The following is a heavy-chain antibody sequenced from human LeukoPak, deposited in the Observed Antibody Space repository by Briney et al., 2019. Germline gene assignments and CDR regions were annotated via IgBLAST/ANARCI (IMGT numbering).Heavy chain of an antibody. CDR1: GFTVSNNY. D-gene: IGHD6-19*01. CDR2: IRYDGSNK. Sequence: GGSLRLSCAASGFTVSNNYLSWVRQAPGKGLEWVAIIRYDGSNKYYADSVKGRFTISRDNSKNTLYLQMNSLRAEDTAVYYCARGVGSGWTRGFDYWGQGTLVTVSS. CDR3: ARGVGSGWTRGFDY. J-gene: IGHJ4*02. V-gene: IGHV3-30*02.